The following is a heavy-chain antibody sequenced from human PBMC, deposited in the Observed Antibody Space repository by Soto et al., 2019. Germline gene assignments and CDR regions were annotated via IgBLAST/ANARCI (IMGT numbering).Heavy chain of an antibody. Sequence: GGSLSLSCAASGFPFDDFSMHWVRQAPGKGLEWVANIKPDGSEKWYVDSVKGRFTISRDNAKNSLYMQMNSLRAEDTAVYHCARGDYYDSSGPFSDAFDIWGQGTMVTVSS. D-gene: IGHD3-22*01. CDR1: GFPFDDFS. V-gene: IGHV3-7*04. CDR3: ARGDYYDSSGPFSDAFDI. CDR2: IKPDGSEK. J-gene: IGHJ3*02.